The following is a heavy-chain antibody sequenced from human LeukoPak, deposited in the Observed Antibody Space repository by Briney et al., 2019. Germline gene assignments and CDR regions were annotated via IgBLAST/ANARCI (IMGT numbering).Heavy chain of an antibody. V-gene: IGHV1-24*01. CDR1: GYTLTELS. CDR2: FDPEDGET. Sequence: ASVKVSCKVSGYTLTELSMHWVRQAPGKGLEWMGGFDPEDGETIYAQKFQGRVTMTEDTSTDTAYMELSSLRSEDTAVYYCATDARYCTNGVCAYNWFDPWGQGTLVTVSS. J-gene: IGHJ5*02. CDR3: ATDARYCTNGVCAYNWFDP. D-gene: IGHD2-8*01.